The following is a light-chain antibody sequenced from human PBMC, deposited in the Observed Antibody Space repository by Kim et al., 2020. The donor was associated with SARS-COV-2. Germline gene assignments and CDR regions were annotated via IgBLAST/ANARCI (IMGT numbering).Light chain of an antibody. J-gene: IGKJ2*01. Sequence: LQITQFPFSLSASVGDRVTITCRASQSISSYLNWYQQKPGKAPKLLIYAASSLQSGVPSRFSGSGSGTDFTLTISSLQPEDFATYYCQQSYSTPHTFGQGTKLEI. CDR2: AAS. V-gene: IGKV1-39*01. CDR1: QSISSY. CDR3: QQSYSTPHT.